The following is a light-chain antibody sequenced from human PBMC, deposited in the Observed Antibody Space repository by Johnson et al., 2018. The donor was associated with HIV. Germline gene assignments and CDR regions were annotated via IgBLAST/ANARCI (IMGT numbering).Light chain of an antibody. CDR3: GTWDSRLSTNYV. CDR1: SSNIGNKY. V-gene: IGLV1-51*02. Sequence: QSVLTQPPSVSAAPGQKVTISCSGSSSNIGNKYVSWYQQLPGTAPKLLIYENNKRPSGIPDRFSGSKSGTSATLGITGLQTGDEADYYCGTWDSRLSTNYVFRTGTKVTVL. J-gene: IGLJ1*01. CDR2: ENN.